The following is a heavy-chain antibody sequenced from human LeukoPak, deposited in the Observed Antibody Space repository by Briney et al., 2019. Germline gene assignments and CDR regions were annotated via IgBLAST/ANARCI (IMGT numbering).Heavy chain of an antibody. CDR2: IYYSGST. J-gene: IGHJ3*02. Sequence: SETLSLTCTVSGGSISSSSYYWGWIRQPPGKGLECIGSIYYSGSTYYNPSLKSRVTIPVDTSKNQFSLKLSSVTAADTAVYYCARYTVPGSLASPHDAFDIWGQGTIVTVSS. V-gene: IGHV4-39*01. CDR3: ARYTVPGSLASPHDAFDI. D-gene: IGHD2-2*01. CDR1: GGSISSSSYY.